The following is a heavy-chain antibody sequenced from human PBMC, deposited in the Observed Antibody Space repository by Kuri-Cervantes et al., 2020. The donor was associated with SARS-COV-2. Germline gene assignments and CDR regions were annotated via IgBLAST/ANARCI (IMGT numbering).Heavy chain of an antibody. V-gene: IGHV3-20*04. CDR2: INWNGGST. Sequence: LSLTCAASGFTFDDYGMSWVRQAPGKGLEWVSDINWNGGSTGYADSVKGRFTISRDNAKNSLYLQMNSLRAEDTAVYYCAKSPFGVVIINWFDPWGQGTLVTVSS. D-gene: IGHD3-3*01. CDR1: GFTFDDYG. CDR3: AKSPFGVVIINWFDP. J-gene: IGHJ5*02.